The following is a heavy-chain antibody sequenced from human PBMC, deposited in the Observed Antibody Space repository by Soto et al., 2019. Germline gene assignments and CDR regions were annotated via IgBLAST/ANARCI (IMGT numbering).Heavy chain of an antibody. V-gene: IGHV4-39*01. Sequence: QLQLQESGPGLVKPSETLSLTCTVSGGSISSSSYYWGWIRQPPGKGLEWIGSIYYSGSTYYNPSLKSRVTISVDTSKNQFSLKLSSVTAADTAVYYCASSYDYIWGSYRSKAFDIWGQGTMVTVSS. CDR1: GGSISSSSYY. J-gene: IGHJ3*02. D-gene: IGHD3-16*02. CDR2: IYYSGST. CDR3: ASSYDYIWGSYRSKAFDI.